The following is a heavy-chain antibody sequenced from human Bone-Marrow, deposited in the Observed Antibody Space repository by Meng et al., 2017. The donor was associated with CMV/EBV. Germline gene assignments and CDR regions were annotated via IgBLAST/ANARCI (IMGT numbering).Heavy chain of an antibody. CDR3: ARDIAAPRYYYYGMDV. V-gene: IGHV1-8*01. CDR1: GYTFTSYD. Sequence: ASVKVSCKASGYTFTSYDINWVRQATGQGLEWMGWMNPNSGNTGYAQKFQGRVTMTRNTSISTAYMELSSLRSEDTAVYYCARDIAAPRYYYYGMDVWGHGITVTVSS. J-gene: IGHJ6*02. D-gene: IGHD6-13*01. CDR2: MNPNSGNT.